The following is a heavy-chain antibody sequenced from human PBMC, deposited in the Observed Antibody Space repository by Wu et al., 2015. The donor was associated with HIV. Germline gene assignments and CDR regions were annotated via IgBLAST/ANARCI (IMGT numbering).Heavy chain of an antibody. J-gene: IGHJ5*02. V-gene: IGHV4-34*02. CDR2: INYSGTT. D-gene: IGHD6-19*01. Sequence: QVQLQQRGAGLLKPSETLSLTCGVYGGSFSDYQWSWIRQSAGKGLEWIGEINYSGTTNYNPSLGSRVIISADTSKNQFSLRLQSVTAADTAVYYCARGQPLYSGGWSIWNRFDPWGQGSLVTVSS. CDR3: ARGQPLYSGGWSIWNRFDP. CDR1: GGSFSDYQ.